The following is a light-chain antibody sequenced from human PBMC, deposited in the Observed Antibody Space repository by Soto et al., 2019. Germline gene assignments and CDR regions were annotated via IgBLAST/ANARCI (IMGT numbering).Light chain of an antibody. J-gene: IGLJ1*01. CDR2: EVS. Sequence: QSVLTQPPSASGSFGQSVTISCTGTNSDVGGYNYVSWYQQHPGKAPKLMIYEVSERPSGVPDRFSGSKSGNTASLTVSGLQADDEADYYCSSYSGTNYHYVFGTGTKVTVL. V-gene: IGLV2-8*01. CDR3: SSYSGTNYHYV. CDR1: NSDVGGYNY.